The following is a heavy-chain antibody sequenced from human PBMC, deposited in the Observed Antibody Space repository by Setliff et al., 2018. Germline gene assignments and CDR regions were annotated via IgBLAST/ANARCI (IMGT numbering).Heavy chain of an antibody. CDR1: GITFSNYD. D-gene: IGHD4-17*01. CDR3: APHPNLNGDV. CDR2: FTGGGGGGTT. V-gene: IGHV3-23*01. J-gene: IGHJ4*02. Sequence: GGSLRLSCEGSGITFSNYDMSWVRQAPGKGLEWVAVFTGGGGGGTTFYADSVRGRFTISRDTSKNTLFLQMNRLRAEDTALYYCAPHPNLNGDVWGQGTLVTVSS.